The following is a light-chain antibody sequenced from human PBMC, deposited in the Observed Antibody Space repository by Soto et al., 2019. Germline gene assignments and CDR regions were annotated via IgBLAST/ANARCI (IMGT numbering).Light chain of an antibody. J-gene: IGKJ5*01. Sequence: LLTQPPRTLSLSPAERATLSCRASQSVSSSYLAWYQQKPGQAPRLLIYGASSRATGIPARFSGSGSGTDFTLTISSLEPDDFAVYYCQQRSNLITFGQGTRLEIK. CDR3: QQRSNLIT. CDR1: QSVSSSY. CDR2: GAS. V-gene: IGKV3D-20*02.